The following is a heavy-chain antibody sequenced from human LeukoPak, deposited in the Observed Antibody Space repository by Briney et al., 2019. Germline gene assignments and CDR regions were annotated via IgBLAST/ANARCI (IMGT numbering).Heavy chain of an antibody. CDR3: ARRNDYGDYESAFDI. J-gene: IGHJ3*02. CDR1: GGTFSSYA. Sequence: SVKVSFKSSGGTFSSYAISWVRQAPGQGLEWMGRIIPILDITNYAQKFQGRVTITADKSTSTAYMELSSLRSEDTAVYYCARRNDYGDYESAFDIWGQGTMVTVSS. CDR2: IIPILDIT. V-gene: IGHV1-69*04. D-gene: IGHD4-17*01.